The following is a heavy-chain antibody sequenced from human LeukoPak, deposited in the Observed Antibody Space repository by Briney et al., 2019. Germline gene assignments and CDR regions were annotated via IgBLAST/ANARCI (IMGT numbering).Heavy chain of an antibody. CDR1: GGTFSSYA. V-gene: IGHV1-69*05. CDR3: ARGGSTTVVTPRDY. D-gene: IGHD4-23*01. J-gene: IGHJ4*02. CDR2: VIPIFGTA. Sequence: SVKVSCKASGGTFSSYAISWVRQAPGQGLEWMGGVIPIFGTANYAQKFQGRVTMTRNTSISTAYMELSSLRSEDTAVYYCARGGSTTVVTPRDYWGQGTLVTVSS.